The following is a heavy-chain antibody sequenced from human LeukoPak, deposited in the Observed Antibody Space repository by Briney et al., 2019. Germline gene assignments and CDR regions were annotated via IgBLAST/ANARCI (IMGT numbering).Heavy chain of an antibody. CDR3: ARGGVLGGATHDFDY. CDR2: IYSGGST. D-gene: IGHD1-26*01. V-gene: IGHV3-66*02. Sequence: GGSLRLSCAASGFTVSSNYMSWVRQAPGKGLEWVSVIYSGGSTYYADSVKGRFTISRDNSKHTLYLQMNRLRAEDTAVYYCARGGVLGGATHDFDYWGQGTLVTVSS. J-gene: IGHJ4*02. CDR1: GFTVSSNY.